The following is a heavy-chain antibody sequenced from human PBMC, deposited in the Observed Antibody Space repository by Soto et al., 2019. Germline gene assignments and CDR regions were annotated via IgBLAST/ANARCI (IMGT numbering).Heavy chain of an antibody. D-gene: IGHD2-2*01. Sequence: SETLSLTCAVSGGSISSGGYSWSWIRQPPGKGLEWIGYIYHSGSTYYNPSLKSRVTISVDRSKNQFSLKLSSVTAADTAVYYWARPGGGGASSLDSWGQGALVTVSS. V-gene: IGHV4-30-2*01. CDR3: ARPGGGGASSLDS. CDR2: IYHSGST. J-gene: IGHJ4*02. CDR1: GGSISSGGYS.